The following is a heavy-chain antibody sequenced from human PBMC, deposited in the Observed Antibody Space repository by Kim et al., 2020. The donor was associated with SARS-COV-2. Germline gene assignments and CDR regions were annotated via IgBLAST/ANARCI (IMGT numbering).Heavy chain of an antibody. CDR1: GFTFSSYG. V-gene: IGHV3-21*01. J-gene: IGHJ3*01. CDR2: ISSTGSYT. Sequence: GGSLRLSCAASGFTFSSYGMTWVRQAPGKGLEYVSSISSTGSYTFYTDSVRGRFTISRDNAKNTLYLHLNSLRDDDAAVYYCARISAVAVDGGIAFDDWGQGTSVTVSS. CDR3: ARISAVAVDGGIAFDD. D-gene: IGHD4-17*01.